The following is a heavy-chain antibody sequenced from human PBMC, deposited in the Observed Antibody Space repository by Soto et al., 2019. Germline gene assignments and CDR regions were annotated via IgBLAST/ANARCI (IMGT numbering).Heavy chain of an antibody. J-gene: IGHJ2*01. CDR1: GFTVSSNY. D-gene: IGHD3-22*01. Sequence: EVQLVETGGGLIQPGGSLRLSCAASGFTVSSNYMSWVRQAPGKGLEWVPVIYSGGSTYYADSVKGRFAISRDNSKNTLYLQMNSLRAEDTAVYYCARGSSGSLYWYFDLWGRGTLVTVSS. CDR2: IYSGGST. CDR3: ARGSSGSLYWYFDL. V-gene: IGHV3-53*02.